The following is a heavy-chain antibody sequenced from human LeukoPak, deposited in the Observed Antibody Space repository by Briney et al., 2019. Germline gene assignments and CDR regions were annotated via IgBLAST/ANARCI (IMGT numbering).Heavy chain of an antibody. Sequence: GGSLILSCAASGFTFSSYGMHWVRQAPGKGLEWVAVIWYDGSNKYYADSVKGRFTISRDNSKNTLYLQMNSLRAEDTAVYYCARDLIRDTAYDYWGQGTLVTVSS. CDR3: ARDLIRDTAYDY. D-gene: IGHD5-18*01. J-gene: IGHJ4*02. CDR2: IWYDGSNK. CDR1: GFTFSSYG. V-gene: IGHV3-33*01.